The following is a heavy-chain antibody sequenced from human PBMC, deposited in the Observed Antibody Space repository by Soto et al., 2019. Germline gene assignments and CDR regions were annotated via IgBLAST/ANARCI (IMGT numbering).Heavy chain of an antibody. Sequence: GGSLRLSCAASGFTFSSYGMHWVRQAPGKGLEWVAVIWYDGSNKYYADSVKGRFTISRDNSKNTLYLQMNSLRAEDTAVYYCAREPLAAAGTGYFQRWGRGTLVTVS. J-gene: IGHJ1*01. V-gene: IGHV3-33*08. D-gene: IGHD6-13*01. CDR2: IWYDGSNK. CDR3: AREPLAAAGTGYFQR. CDR1: GFTFSSYG.